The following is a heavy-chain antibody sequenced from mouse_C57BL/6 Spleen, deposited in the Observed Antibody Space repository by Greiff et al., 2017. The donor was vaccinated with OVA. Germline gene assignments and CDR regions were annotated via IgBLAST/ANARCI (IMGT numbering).Heavy chain of an antibody. CDR2: IRNKANGYTT. D-gene: IGHD5-1*01. V-gene: IGHV7-3*01. J-gene: IGHJ1*03. CDR3: ARYRPTPDWYFDV. CDR1: GFTFTDYY. Sequence: EVKLMESGGGLVQPGGSLSLSCAASGFTFTDYYMSWVRQPPGKALEWLGFIRNKANGYTTEYSASVKGRFTISRDNSQSILYLQMNALRAEDSATYYCARYRPTPDWYFDVWGTGTTVTVSS.